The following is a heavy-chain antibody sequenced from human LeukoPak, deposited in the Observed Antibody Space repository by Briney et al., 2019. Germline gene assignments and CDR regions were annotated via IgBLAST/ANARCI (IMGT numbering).Heavy chain of an antibody. D-gene: IGHD3-22*01. CDR1: SGSFSGYY. J-gene: IGHJ4*02. Sequence: SETLSLTCAVYSGSFSGYYWSWIRQPPGKGLEWIGEINHGGSTHYNPSLKSRVTISLDTSKNQFSLKLSSVTAADTAVYYCARHGYYYDSSGYYIDYWGQGTLVTVSS. CDR2: INHGGST. CDR3: ARHGYYYDSSGYYIDY. V-gene: IGHV4-34*01.